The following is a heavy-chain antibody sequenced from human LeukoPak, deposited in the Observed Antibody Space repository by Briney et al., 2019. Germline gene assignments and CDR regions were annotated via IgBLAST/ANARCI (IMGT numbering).Heavy chain of an antibody. D-gene: IGHD2/OR15-2a*01. Sequence: PGGSLRLSCAASGFTFSSYSMNWVRQAPGKGLEWVSSISSRSSYIYYADSVKGRFTISRDNAKNSLYLQMNSLRAEDTAVYYCASGTSLYRVSYYFDYWGQGTLVTVSS. CDR2: ISSRSSYI. CDR3: ASGTSLYRVSYYFDY. CDR1: GFTFSSYS. J-gene: IGHJ4*02. V-gene: IGHV3-21*01.